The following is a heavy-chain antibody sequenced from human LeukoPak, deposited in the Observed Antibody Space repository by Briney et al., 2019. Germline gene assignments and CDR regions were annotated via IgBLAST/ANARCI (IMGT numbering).Heavy chain of an antibody. J-gene: IGHJ4*02. CDR1: GFIFSDHS. CDR3: AREPSGWYLDY. Sequence: GGSLRLSCAVSGFIFSDHSINWVRQAPGKGLEWVSYISGSSNYIYYADSVKGRFTISRDSAKNSVYLQMNSLRVEDTAVYYYAREPSGWYLDYWGRGTPVTVSS. D-gene: IGHD6-19*01. V-gene: IGHV3-21*01. CDR2: ISGSSNYI.